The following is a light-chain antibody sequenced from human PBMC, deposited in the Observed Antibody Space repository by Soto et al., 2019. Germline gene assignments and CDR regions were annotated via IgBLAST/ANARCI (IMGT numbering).Light chain of an antibody. CDR3: LEYGTPFQFT. J-gene: IGKJ3*01. V-gene: IGKV3-20*01. Sequence: EIVLTQSPGTLSLSPGERATLSCRASQTVTNRYLAWYQQKPGQPPRLLIYGASASATGIPGRFSGSGSGTDFTLTISGLAPEAVAVYYCLEYGTPFQFTFGLGTNVDIK. CDR1: QTVTNRY. CDR2: GAS.